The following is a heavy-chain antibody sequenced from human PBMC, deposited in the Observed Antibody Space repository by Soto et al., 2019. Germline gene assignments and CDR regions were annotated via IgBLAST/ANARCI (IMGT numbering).Heavy chain of an antibody. V-gene: IGHV3-48*03. CDR2: ISSSGSTI. CDR1: GFTFSSYE. D-gene: IGHD6-19*01. Sequence: PGGSLRLSCAASGFTFSSYEMNWVRQAPGKGLEWVSYISSSGSTIYYADSVKGRFTISRDNAKNSLYLQMNSLRAEDTAVYYCASPSSGWYYYGMDVWGQGTTVTVSS. J-gene: IGHJ6*02. CDR3: ASPSSGWYYYGMDV.